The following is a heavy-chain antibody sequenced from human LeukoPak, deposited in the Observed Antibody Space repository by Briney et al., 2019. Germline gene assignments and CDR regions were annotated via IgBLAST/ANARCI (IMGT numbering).Heavy chain of an antibody. D-gene: IGHD3-22*01. J-gene: IGHJ3*02. CDR1: GYTFTSYY. CDR3: ARDSLFRAMIVVVITRPGAFDI. V-gene: IGHV1-46*01. CDR2: INPSGGST. Sequence: ASVKVSCKASGYTFTSYYMHWVRQAPGQGLEWMGIINPSGGSTSYAQKFQGRVTMTRDMSTSTVYMELSSLRSEDTAVYYCARDSLFRAMIVVVITRPGAFDIWGQGTMVTVSS.